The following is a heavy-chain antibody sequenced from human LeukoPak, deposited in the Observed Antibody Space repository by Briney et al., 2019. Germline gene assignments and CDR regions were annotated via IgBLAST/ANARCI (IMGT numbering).Heavy chain of an antibody. V-gene: IGHV3-23*01. CDR2: ISSSGSGGNT. CDR1: GVTLSNYA. Sequence: PGGSLRLSCVASGVTLSNYAMSWARQAPGKGLEWVSGISSSGSGGNTYYADSVKGRFTISRGSSRNTLFLHINTLRAEDTAIYYCAKDRTVGASYWYFDLWGRGTLVTVSS. J-gene: IGHJ2*01. CDR3: AKDRTVGASYWYFDL. D-gene: IGHD1-26*01.